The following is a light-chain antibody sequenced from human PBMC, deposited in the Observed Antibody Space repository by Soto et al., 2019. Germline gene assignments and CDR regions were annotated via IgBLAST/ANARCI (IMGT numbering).Light chain of an antibody. V-gene: IGKV1-39*01. CDR1: QSISSY. CDR3: QQSYSTLTWT. J-gene: IGKJ1*01. CDR2: AAS. Sequence: DIQMTQSPSSLSASVGDRVTITCRASQSISSYLNWYQQKPGKAPKLLIYAASSLQSVVPSRFSGSGSGTDFTLNISSLQPEDFATYYCQQSYSTLTWTFGQGTKVEIK.